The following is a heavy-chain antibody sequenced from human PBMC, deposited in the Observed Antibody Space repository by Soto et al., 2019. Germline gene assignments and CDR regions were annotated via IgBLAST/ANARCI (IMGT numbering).Heavy chain of an antibody. V-gene: IGHV4-59*01. D-gene: IGHD3-16*01. CDR1: GGSISSYY. Sequence: SETLSLTCTVAGGSISSYYCSWIRQPPGKGQEWIGYIYYSGSTNYNPSLNSRVTISGDTSKNKFSLKLSSVTDEDTAVYYCASRGGPDWGYYYYGMDVWGHGTTVTVPS. J-gene: IGHJ6*02. CDR3: ASRGGPDWGYYYYGMDV. CDR2: IYYSGST.